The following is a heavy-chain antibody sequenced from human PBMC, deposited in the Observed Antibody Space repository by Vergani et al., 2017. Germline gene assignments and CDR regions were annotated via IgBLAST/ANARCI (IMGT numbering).Heavy chain of an antibody. D-gene: IGHD1-14*01. Sequence: QVQLVESGGGVVRPGRSLRLSCAASGFTFNQYGMHWVRQAPGKGLEWVAVTWYDGNNKQYADSVKGRFTISRDNSKSTMYLQMNSLRDEDTGVYYCAGDLRLLYNRFDPWGQGTLVTVSS. CDR2: TWYDGNNK. J-gene: IGHJ5*02. CDR1: GFTFNQYG. V-gene: IGHV3-33*01. CDR3: AGDLRLLYNRFDP.